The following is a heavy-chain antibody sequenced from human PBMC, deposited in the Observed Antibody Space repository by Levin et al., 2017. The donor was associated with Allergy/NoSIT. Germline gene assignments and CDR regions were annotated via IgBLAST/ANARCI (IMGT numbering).Heavy chain of an antibody. V-gene: IGHV6-1*01. CDR3: TRDPGRGYGMDV. CDR1: GDSVSSNTAS. Sequence: PSETLSLTCAISGDSVSSNTASWNWIRQSPSRGLEWLGRTYFRSKWINEYAESVKSRISVNPDTSKNQFSLHLNSVTPDDTAVYYCTRDPGRGYGMDVWGQGTTVTVSS. CDR2: TYFRSKWIN. J-gene: IGHJ6*02.